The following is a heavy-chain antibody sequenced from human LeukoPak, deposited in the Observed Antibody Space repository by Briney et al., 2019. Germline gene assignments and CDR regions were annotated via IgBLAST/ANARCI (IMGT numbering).Heavy chain of an antibody. Sequence: GGSLRLSCAASGFTFSSYAMSWVRQAPGKGLEWVSAISGSGGSTYYADSVKGRFTISRDNSKNTLYLQMNSLRAEDTAVYYCAREGAPYYDSSGYYYAFDYWGQGTLVTVSS. CDR3: AREGAPYYDSSGYYYAFDY. J-gene: IGHJ4*02. CDR1: GFTFSSYA. V-gene: IGHV3-23*01. D-gene: IGHD3-22*01. CDR2: ISGSGGST.